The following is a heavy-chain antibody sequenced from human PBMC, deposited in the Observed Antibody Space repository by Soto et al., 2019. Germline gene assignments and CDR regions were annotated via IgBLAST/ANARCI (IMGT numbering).Heavy chain of an antibody. J-gene: IGHJ4*02. Sequence: QVQVVESGGGVVQPGRSLRLSCAASGFTFSSYGMHWVRQAPGKGLEWVAVIWYDGSNKYYADSVKGRFTISRDNSKNTLYLQMYSLRAEDTAVYYCAREEDTAMAHFDYWGQGTLVTVSS. CDR1: GFTFSSYG. CDR3: AREEDTAMAHFDY. D-gene: IGHD5-18*01. V-gene: IGHV3-33*01. CDR2: IWYDGSNK.